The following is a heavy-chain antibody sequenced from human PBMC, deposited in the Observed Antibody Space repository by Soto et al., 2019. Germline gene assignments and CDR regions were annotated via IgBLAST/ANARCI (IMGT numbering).Heavy chain of an antibody. Sequence: EVQLVESGGGLVQPGGSLRLSCAASGFTVSNRYMSWVRQAPGKGLEWVSVMYSGGSPYYADSVKGRFTISRDNSKNTLYLQMNSPGAEDTAVYYCVRYSHKDYWGQGTLVIVSS. CDR2: MYSGGSP. D-gene: IGHD2-21*01. J-gene: IGHJ4*02. CDR3: VRYSHKDY. CDR1: GFTVSNRY. V-gene: IGHV3-66*01.